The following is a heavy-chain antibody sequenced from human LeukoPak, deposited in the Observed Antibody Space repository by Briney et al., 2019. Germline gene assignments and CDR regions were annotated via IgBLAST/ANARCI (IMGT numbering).Heavy chain of an antibody. CDR2: INPNSGGT. CDR1: GYTFTGNY. Sequence: ASVKVSCKASGYTFTGNYIHWVRQAPGQGLEWMGWINPNSGGTNYAQEFQGRVTVTSDTSISTAYMELTSLRSDDTAVYYCARQAAGAWAVDYWGQGTPVTVSS. CDR3: ARQAAGAWAVDY. D-gene: IGHD6-13*01. J-gene: IGHJ4*02. V-gene: IGHV1-2*02.